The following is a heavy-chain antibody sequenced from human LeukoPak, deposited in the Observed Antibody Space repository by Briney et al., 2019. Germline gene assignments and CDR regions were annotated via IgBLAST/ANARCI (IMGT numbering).Heavy chain of an antibody. Sequence: ASVKVSCKASGYTFTGYYMHWVRQAPGQGLEWMGRINPNSGGTNYAQKFQGRFTMTRDTSISTAYLELSRLRSDDTAVYYCASLGGTYYYDSSGSYYFDYWGQGTLVTVSS. CDR1: GYTFTGYY. D-gene: IGHD3-22*01. CDR2: INPNSGGT. J-gene: IGHJ4*02. CDR3: ASLGGTYYYDSSGSYYFDY. V-gene: IGHV1-2*06.